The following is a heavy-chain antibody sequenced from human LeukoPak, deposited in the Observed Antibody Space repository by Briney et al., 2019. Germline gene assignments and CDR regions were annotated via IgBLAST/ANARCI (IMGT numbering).Heavy chain of an antibody. Sequence: SETLSLTCTVSGGSISSGGYYWSWIRQPPGKGLEWIGYIYYSGSTYYNPSLKSRVTISVDRSKNQFSLKLSSVTAADTAVYYCARGLDYGDYPFEFWGQGTLVSVSS. CDR2: IYYSGST. D-gene: IGHD4-17*01. V-gene: IGHV4-30-2*01. CDR3: ARGLDYGDYPFEF. CDR1: GGSISSGGYY. J-gene: IGHJ4*02.